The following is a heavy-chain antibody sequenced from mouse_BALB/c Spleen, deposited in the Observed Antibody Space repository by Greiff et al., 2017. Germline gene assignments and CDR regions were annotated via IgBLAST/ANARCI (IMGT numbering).Heavy chain of an antibody. CDR3: SCYRYDDEGYYLDY. CDR1: GYTFTSYW. J-gene: IGHJ2*01. Sequence: QVQLQQSGAELARPGASVKLSCTASGYTFTSYWMQWVKQRPGQGLEWIGAIYPGDGDTRYTQKFKGKATLTADKSSSTAYLQLSSLASEDSAVYYGSCYRYDDEGYYLDYWGQGTTLTVSS. V-gene: IGHV1-87*01. D-gene: IGHD2-14*01. CDR2: IYPGDGDT.